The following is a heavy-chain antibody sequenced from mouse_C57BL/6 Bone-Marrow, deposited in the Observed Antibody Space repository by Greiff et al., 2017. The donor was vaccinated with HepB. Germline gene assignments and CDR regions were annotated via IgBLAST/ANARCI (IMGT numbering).Heavy chain of an antibody. CDR1: GYSITSGYY. CDR3: ARDPAYYSNYVYFDY. Sequence: EVKLMESGPGLVKPSQSLSLTCSVTGYSITSGYYWNWIRQFPGNKLEWMGYISYDGSNNYNPSLKNRISITRDTSKNQFFLKLNSVTTEDTATYYCARDPAYYSNYVYFDYWGQGTTLTVSS. CDR2: ISYDGSN. D-gene: IGHD2-5*01. V-gene: IGHV3-6*01. J-gene: IGHJ2*01.